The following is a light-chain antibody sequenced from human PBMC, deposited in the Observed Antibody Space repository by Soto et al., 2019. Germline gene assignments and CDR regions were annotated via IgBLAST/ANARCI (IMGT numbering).Light chain of an antibody. CDR1: QSVDKY. V-gene: IGKV3-11*01. Sequence: EIVLTQSPATLSFSPGERATLSCRASQSVDKYLVWYQQKPGQATRRLIYDASSRATGIPARFSGSGSGTDFSLTLTSLEPEEFAVYYCLQRTNWPLTFGGGTKLEIK. CDR3: LQRTNWPLT. CDR2: DAS. J-gene: IGKJ4*01.